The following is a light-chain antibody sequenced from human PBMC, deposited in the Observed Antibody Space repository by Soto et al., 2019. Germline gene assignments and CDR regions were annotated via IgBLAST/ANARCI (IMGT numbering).Light chain of an antibody. V-gene: IGKV1-39*01. CDR3: QQSYSTPWT. CDR2: ASS. CDR1: QSISSW. J-gene: IGKJ1*01. Sequence: DIPMTQSPSTLSASVGDRVTITCLASQSISSWLAWYQQKPVKAPKLLIYASSSLQSGVPSRFSGRVSGTDFTLTISSLQPEDFATYYCQQSYSTPWTFGQGTKVDIK.